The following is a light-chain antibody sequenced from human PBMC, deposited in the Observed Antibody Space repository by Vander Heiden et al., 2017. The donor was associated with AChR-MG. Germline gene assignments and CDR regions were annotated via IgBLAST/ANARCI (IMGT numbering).Light chain of an antibody. CDR3: QLWDSSSDHHWV. J-gene: IGLJ3*02. Sequence: SYVPTQPPSVSVAPGKTARITCGGNHIGSKSVHWYQQTPGQAPVLVVYDDSDRPSGIPGRLSGSKSGNTATLTISRVEAGDEADYYCQLWDSSSDHHWVVGGGTKVTVL. CDR1: HIGSKS. CDR2: DDS. V-gene: IGLV3-21*03.